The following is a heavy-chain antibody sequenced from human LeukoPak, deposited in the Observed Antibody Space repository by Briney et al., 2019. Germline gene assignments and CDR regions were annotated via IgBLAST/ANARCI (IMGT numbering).Heavy chain of an antibody. V-gene: IGHV3-21*01. D-gene: IGHD6-19*01. CDR1: GFTFSSYT. CDR3: ARDRYSSGWYGHY. CDR2: ISSGSKYI. J-gene: IGHJ4*02. Sequence: GGSLRLSCAASGFTFSSYTMNWVRQAPGKGLEWVSSISSGSKYIYYADSVKGRFTISRDNAKNSLYLQMNSLRAEDTAVYYCARDRYSSGWYGHYWGQGTLVTVSS.